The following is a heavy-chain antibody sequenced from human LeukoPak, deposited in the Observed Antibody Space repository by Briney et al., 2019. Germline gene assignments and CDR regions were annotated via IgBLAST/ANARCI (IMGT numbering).Heavy chain of an antibody. V-gene: IGHV4-4*02. J-gene: IGHJ4*02. D-gene: IGHD6-19*01. CDR3: ATARETSYSSGWGFDY. CDR2: IYHSGTT. CDR1: GGSISSGNW. Sequence: SGTLSLTCAVSGGSISSGNWWNWVRQPPGKGLEWIGEIYHSGTTNFNPSLKSRVTISVDKSKNQFSLKVSSVTAADTAIYYCATARETSYSSGWGFDYWGQGILVTVSS.